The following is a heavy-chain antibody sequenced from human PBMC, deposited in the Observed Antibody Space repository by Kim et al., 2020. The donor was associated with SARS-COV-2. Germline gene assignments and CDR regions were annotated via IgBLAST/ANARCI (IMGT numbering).Heavy chain of an antibody. Sequence: GSTYYADSVKGRFTISRDNSKNTLYRQMNSLRAEDTAVYYCAKETGSGFDYWGQGTLVTVSS. V-gene: IGHV3-23*01. CDR3: AKETGSGFDY. J-gene: IGHJ4*02. CDR2: GST. D-gene: IGHD3-10*01.